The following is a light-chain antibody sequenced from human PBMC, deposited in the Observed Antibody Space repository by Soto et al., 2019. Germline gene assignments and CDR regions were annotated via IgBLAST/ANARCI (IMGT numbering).Light chain of an antibody. CDR1: SSDVGGYNY. V-gene: IGLV2-14*01. Sequence: QSALTQPASVSGSPGQSITISCTGTSSDVGGYNYVSWYQQHPGKAPKLMIYEASNRPSGVSNRFSGSKSGNSASLTSSGLQGEDEADYYFSSYRSRSNRVFGTGTKLTVL. CDR3: SSYRSRSNRV. J-gene: IGLJ1*01. CDR2: EAS.